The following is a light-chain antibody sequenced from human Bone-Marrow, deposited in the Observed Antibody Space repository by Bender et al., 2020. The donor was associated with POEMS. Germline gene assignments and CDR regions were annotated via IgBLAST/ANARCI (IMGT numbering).Light chain of an antibody. CDR1: IGGNA. CDR2: GND. Sequence: IGGNAVNWWQQLPGTAPKLLLYGNDQRPSGVPDRFSGSKPGTSASLAISGLQSEDEADYFCSAWDGILNGWVFGGGTELTVL. V-gene: IGLV1-44*01. CDR3: SAWDGILNGWV. J-gene: IGLJ3*02.